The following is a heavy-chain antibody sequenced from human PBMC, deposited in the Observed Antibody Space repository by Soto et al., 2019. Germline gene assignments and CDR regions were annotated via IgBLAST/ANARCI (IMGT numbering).Heavy chain of an antibody. CDR1: GGTFSSYS. CDR2: IIPIFGTA. Sequence: SVKVSCKASGGTFSSYSISWVRQAPGQGLEWMGGIIPIFGTADYAQRFQGRVTITADESTSTAYMQLSSLRSEDTAVYYCARDGLPVAGPIDYWGQGTLVTVSS. CDR3: ARDGLPVAGPIDY. D-gene: IGHD6-19*01. J-gene: IGHJ4*02. V-gene: IGHV1-69*13.